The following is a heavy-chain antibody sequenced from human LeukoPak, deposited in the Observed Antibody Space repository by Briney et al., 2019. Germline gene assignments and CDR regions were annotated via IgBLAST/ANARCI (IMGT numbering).Heavy chain of an antibody. CDR1: GFTFSSYN. CDR2: ISSSSSYI. J-gene: IGHJ4*02. CDR3: ARAYGSGSYYPDY. V-gene: IGHV3-21*01. Sequence: PGGSLRLSCAASGFTFSSYNISWVRQAPGKGLEWVSSISSSSSYIYYADSVKGRFTISRDNAKNSLYLQMNSLRAEDTAVYYCARAYGSGSYYPDYWGQGTLVTVSS. D-gene: IGHD3-10*01.